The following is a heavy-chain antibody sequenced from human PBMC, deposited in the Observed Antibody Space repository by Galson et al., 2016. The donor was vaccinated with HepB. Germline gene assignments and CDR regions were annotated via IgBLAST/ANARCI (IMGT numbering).Heavy chain of an antibody. J-gene: IGHJ4*02. CDR2: ISYDGSNK. Sequence: SLRLSCAASGFTLSHYAMDWVRQAPGKGLEWVAFISYDGSNKYYADSVKGRFTISRDNSKNTLYLQMNSLRAEDTAVFYCARGGRQWLAVDYFDYWGQGTLVTVSS. D-gene: IGHD6-19*01. V-gene: IGHV3-30-3*01. CDR3: ARGGRQWLAVDYFDY. CDR1: GFTLSHYA.